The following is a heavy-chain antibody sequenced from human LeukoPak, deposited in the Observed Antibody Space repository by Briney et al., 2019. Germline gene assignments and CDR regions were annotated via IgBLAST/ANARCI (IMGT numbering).Heavy chain of an antibody. CDR1: GFTFSSYS. CDR3: ARENPYCSSTSCRVYYMDV. CDR2: ISSSSSYI. V-gene: IGHV3-21*01. D-gene: IGHD2-2*01. Sequence: PGGSLRLSCAASGFTFSSYSMNWVRQAPGKGLEWVSSISSSSSYIYYADSVKGRFTISRDNAKNSLYLQMNSLRAEDTAVYYCARENPYCSSTSCRVYYMDVWGKGTTVTVSS. J-gene: IGHJ6*03.